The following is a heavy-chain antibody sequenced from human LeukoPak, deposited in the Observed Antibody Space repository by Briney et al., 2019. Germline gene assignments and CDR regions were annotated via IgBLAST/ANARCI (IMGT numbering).Heavy chain of an antibody. CDR3: AKDLYGTSKGYFDY. D-gene: IGHD1-26*01. J-gene: IGHJ4*02. V-gene: IGHV3-9*01. CDR1: GFTFDDYA. CDR2: ISWNSGSI. Sequence: GGSLRLSCAASGFTFDDYAMHWVRQAPGKGLEWVSGISWNSGSIGYADSVKGRFTISRDNAKNSLYLQMTSLRAEDTAVYYCAKDLYGTSKGYFDYWGQGTLVTVSS.